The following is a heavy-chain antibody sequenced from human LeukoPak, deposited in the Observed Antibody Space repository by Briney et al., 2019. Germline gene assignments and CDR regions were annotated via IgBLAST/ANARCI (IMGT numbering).Heavy chain of an antibody. D-gene: IGHD6-19*01. J-gene: IGHJ4*02. CDR3: ARDLRLSPYSGGWPLDY. V-gene: IGHV4-38-2*02. Sequence: SETLSLTCTVSGYSISSGYYWGWIRQPPGKGPEWIGSIYHNGNTFYNPSLKSRITISVDTSKNQFSLKLSSVTAADTAVYYCARDLRLSPYSGGWPLDYWGQGTLVTVSS. CDR1: GYSISSGYY. CDR2: IYHNGNT.